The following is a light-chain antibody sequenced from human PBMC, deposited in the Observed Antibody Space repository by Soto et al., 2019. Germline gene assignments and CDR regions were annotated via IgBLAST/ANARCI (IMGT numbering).Light chain of an antibody. CDR3: MQGTHWPTT. J-gene: IGKJ1*01. V-gene: IGKV2-30*01. CDR1: QSLVNRDGNTY. CDR2: QAS. Sequence: DVVLTQSPLSLAVNLGQPASMSCRSSQSLVNRDGNTYLNWFQLRPGQPPRRLVYQASKRDSWVPARFSGSGSGTDFTLKISRVEAEDVGVYYCMQGTHWPTTFGQGTKVEIK.